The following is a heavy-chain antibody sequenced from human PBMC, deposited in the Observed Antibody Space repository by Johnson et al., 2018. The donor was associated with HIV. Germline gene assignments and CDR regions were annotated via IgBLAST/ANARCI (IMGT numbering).Heavy chain of an antibody. CDR2: ISGSGGST. V-gene: IGHV3-23*04. J-gene: IGHJ3*02. CDR3: VREGIVGATGDAFDI. D-gene: IGHD1-26*01. CDR1: GFTFSSYA. Sequence: VQLVESGGGLVQPGGSLRLSCAASGFTFSSYAMSWVRQAPGKGLEWVSSISGSGGSTYYADSVKGRFPISRDNSKNTLYLQMNSLRAEATAVYYCVREGIVGATGDAFDIGGQGTMVTVSS.